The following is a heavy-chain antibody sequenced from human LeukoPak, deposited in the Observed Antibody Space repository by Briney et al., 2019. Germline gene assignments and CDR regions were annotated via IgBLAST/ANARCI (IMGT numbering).Heavy chain of an antibody. CDR2: ISGSGGST. CDR3: ARLIAAAGGFDY. J-gene: IGHJ4*02. D-gene: IGHD6-13*01. V-gene: IGHV3-23*01. CDR1: GFTFSSYA. Sequence: GGSLRLSCAASGFTFSSYAMSWVRQAPGKGLEWVSAISGSGGSTYYADSVKGRFTISRDNSKNTLYLQMNSLRAEDTAVYYCARLIAAAGGFDYWGQGTLVTVSS.